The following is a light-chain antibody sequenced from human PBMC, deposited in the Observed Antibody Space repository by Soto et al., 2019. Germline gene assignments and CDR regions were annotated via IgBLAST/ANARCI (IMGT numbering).Light chain of an antibody. Sequence: DIQMTQSPSSLSASVGDRATITCRASQSISSYLNWYQQRPGKAPKVLIYASSSMQSGVPSRFSGSGSGTDFTLTISSLQPEDFATYYCHQSYSAPLTFGGGTKVEIK. J-gene: IGKJ4*01. V-gene: IGKV1-39*01. CDR3: HQSYSAPLT. CDR1: QSISSY. CDR2: ASS.